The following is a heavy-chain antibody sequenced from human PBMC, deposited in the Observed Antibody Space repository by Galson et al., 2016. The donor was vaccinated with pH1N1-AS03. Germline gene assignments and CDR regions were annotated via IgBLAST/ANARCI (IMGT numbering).Heavy chain of an antibody. CDR2: VSARGTT. J-gene: IGHJ5*02. D-gene: IGHD2-15*01. CDR3: ARDRRDCSGGSCSQDGWFDP. Sequence: ETLSLTCSVSGASVSHYASYWGWIRQAPGKGLEWIATVSARGTTYHNPSLDSRLTIPLDTSKNHFSLTLTSVTAADTAMYYCARDRRDCSGGSCSQDGWFDPWGQGTLVVVSS. CDR1: GASVSHYASY. V-gene: IGHV4-39*07.